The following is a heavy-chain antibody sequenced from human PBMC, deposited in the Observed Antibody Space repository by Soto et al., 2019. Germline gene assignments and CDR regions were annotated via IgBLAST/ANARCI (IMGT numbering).Heavy chain of an antibody. V-gene: IGHV3-23*01. Sequence: GGSLRLSCAASGLTFNTFAMSWVRQAPGKGLDWVSTIGETGSNTYYADSVKGRFTISRDNSKNTLYLQVNSLRAEDTAVYYCAKSRSSWYASYFDYWGQGTLVTVSS. CDR3: AKSRSSWYASYFDY. D-gene: IGHD6-13*01. CDR2: IGETGSNT. J-gene: IGHJ4*02. CDR1: GLTFNTFA.